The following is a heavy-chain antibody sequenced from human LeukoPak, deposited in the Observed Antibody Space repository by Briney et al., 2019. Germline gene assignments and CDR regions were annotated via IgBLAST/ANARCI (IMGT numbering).Heavy chain of an antibody. D-gene: IGHD3-9*01. V-gene: IGHV3-11*01. Sequence: GGSLRLSCAASGFTFSDYYMSWIRQAPGKGLEWVSYISSSGSTIYYADSVKGRFTISRDNAKNSLYLQMNSLRAEDTAVYYCARERRNYDILTGTIDYWGQGTLVTVSP. CDR1: GFTFSDYY. CDR3: ARERRNYDILTGTIDY. CDR2: ISSSGSTI. J-gene: IGHJ4*02.